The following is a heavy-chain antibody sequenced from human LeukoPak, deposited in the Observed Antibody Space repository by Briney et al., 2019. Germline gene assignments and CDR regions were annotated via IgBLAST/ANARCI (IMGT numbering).Heavy chain of an antibody. V-gene: IGHV4-28*03. Sequence: SDTLSLTCSVSGYFINSGHWWGWIRQSPGKGLEWIGYVYYSGNTYYNPSLKSRVTMSVDTSKNQFSLKLTSVTAADTAVYYCARELRYCSGSSCQSGDYWGQGTLVTVSS. CDR2: VYYSGNT. D-gene: IGHD2-15*01. CDR3: ARELRYCSGSSCQSGDY. CDR1: GYFINSGHW. J-gene: IGHJ4*02.